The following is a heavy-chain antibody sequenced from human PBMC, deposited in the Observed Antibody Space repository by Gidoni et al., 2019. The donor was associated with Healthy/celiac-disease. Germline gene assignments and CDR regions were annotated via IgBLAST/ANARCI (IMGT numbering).Heavy chain of an antibody. Sequence: QVQLQQWGAGLLKPSETLSLTCAVYGGYFSGYYWSWIRQPPGKGLEWIGEINHSGSTNYNPSLKSRVTISVDTSKNQFSLKLSSVTAADTAVYYCARGRRYSGYDPRYYFDYWGQGTLVTVSS. CDR2: INHSGST. J-gene: IGHJ4*02. CDR3: ARGRRYSGYDPRYYFDY. V-gene: IGHV4-34*01. D-gene: IGHD5-12*01. CDR1: GGYFSGYY.